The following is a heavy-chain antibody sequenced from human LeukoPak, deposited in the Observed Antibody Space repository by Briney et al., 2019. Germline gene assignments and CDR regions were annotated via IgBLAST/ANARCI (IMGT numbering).Heavy chain of an antibody. CDR1: GGSISSYY. CDR3: ALTTVTTKRYYFDY. J-gene: IGHJ4*02. Sequence: SQTLSLTCTVPGGSISSYYWSWIRQPAGKGLEWIGRIYTSGSTNYNPSLKSRVTMSVDTSKNQFSLKLSSVTAADTAVYYCALTTVTTKRYYFDYWGQGTLVTVSS. D-gene: IGHD4-17*01. CDR2: IYTSGST. V-gene: IGHV4-4*07.